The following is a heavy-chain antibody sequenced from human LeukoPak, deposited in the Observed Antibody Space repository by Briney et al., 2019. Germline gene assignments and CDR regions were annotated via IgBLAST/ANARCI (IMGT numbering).Heavy chain of an antibody. CDR1: GFTFDDYG. V-gene: IGHV3-20*04. Sequence: GGSLRLSCAASGFTFDDYGMSWVRQAPGKGLEWVSGINWNGGSTAYADSVKGRFTISRDNAKNSLYLQMNSLRAEDTAFYYCARDGGRGYSYGTGGYWGQGTLVTVSS. CDR2: INWNGGST. D-gene: IGHD5-18*01. CDR3: ARDGGRGYSYGTGGY. J-gene: IGHJ4*02.